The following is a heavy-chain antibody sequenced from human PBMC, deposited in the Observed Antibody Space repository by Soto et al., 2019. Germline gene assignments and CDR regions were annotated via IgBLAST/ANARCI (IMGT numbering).Heavy chain of an antibody. CDR2: ISYTGST. J-gene: IGHJ3*02. CDR3: ARVRKNGARAFDI. D-gene: IGHD3-10*01. Sequence: PSETLSLTCTVSGDSISSYYWSWIRQPPGKGLEWVGYISYTGSTIYNPSLKSRVTISVDTSKNQFSLKLSSVTAADTAVYYCARVRKNGARAFDIWGQGTMVTVS. CDR1: GDSISSYY. V-gene: IGHV4-59*13.